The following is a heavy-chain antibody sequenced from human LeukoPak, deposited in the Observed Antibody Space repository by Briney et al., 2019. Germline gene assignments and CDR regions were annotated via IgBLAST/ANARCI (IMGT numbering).Heavy chain of an antibody. J-gene: IGHJ6*03. Sequence: GASVKVSCKASGYTFTGYYMHWLRQAPGHGLEWMGWINPNSGGTNYAQKFQGRVTMTRVTSISTAYMELSRLRSDDTAVYYCARVTEDNWNYVYYYYYMDVWGKGTTVTVSS. CDR3: ARVTEDNWNYVYYYYYMDV. CDR2: INPNSGGT. CDR1: GYTFTGYY. V-gene: IGHV1-2*02. D-gene: IGHD1-7*01.